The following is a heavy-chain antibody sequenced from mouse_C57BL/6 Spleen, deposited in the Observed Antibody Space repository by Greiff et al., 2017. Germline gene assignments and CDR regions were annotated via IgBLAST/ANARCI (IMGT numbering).Heavy chain of an antibody. CDR3: ARGDGSSYYAMDY. J-gene: IGHJ4*01. CDR1: GYAFSSYW. D-gene: IGHD1-1*01. CDR2: IYPGDGDT. Sequence: VKLMESGAELVKPGASVKISCKASGYAFSSYWMNWVKQRPGKGLEWIGQIYPGDGDTNYNGKFKGKATLTADKSSSTAYMQLSSLTSEDSAVYFCARGDGSSYYAMDYWGQGTSVTVSS. V-gene: IGHV1-80*01.